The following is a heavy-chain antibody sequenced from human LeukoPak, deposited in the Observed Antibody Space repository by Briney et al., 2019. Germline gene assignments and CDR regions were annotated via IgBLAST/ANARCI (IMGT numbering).Heavy chain of an antibody. CDR3: AKGTGGRLGGYFDY. D-gene: IGHD3-16*01. CDR2: IRYDGSNK. V-gene: IGHV3-30*02. J-gene: IGHJ4*02. CDR1: GFTFSSYG. Sequence: GGSLRLSCAASGFTFSSYGMHWVRQAPGKGLEWVAFIRYDGSNKYYADSVKGRFTISRDNSKNTLYLQMNSLRAEDTAVYYCAKGTGGRLGGYFDYWGQGTLVTVSS.